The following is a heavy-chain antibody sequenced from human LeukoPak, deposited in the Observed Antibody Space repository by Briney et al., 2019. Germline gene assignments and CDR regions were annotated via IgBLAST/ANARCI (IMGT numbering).Heavy chain of an antibody. CDR3: ARLYGDHGDS. V-gene: IGHV3-23*01. D-gene: IGHD4-17*01. CDR2: ISRSGDNT. J-gene: IGHJ4*02. Sequence: GGSLRFSCAASGFTFSSYTISWVRQAPGKGLEWVSAISRSGDNTYYADSVEGRFTISRDNSKNTLYLQMNSLRAEDTAVFYCARLYGDHGDSWGQGTLVTVSS. CDR1: GFTFSSYT.